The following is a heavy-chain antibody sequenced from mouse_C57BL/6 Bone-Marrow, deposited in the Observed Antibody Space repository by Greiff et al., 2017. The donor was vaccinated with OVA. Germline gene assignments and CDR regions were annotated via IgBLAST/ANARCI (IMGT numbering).Heavy chain of an antibody. Sequence: QVQLQQPGAELARPGASVKMSCKASGYTFTSYTMHWVKQRPGQGLEWIGYINPSSGYTKYNQKFKDKATLTADKSSSTAYMQLRSLTSEDSAVYYCARYSVYYGNYRFDYWGQGTTLTVSS. CDR1: GYTFTSYT. D-gene: IGHD2-1*01. J-gene: IGHJ2*01. V-gene: IGHV1-4*01. CDR3: ARYSVYYGNYRFDY. CDR2: INPSSGYT.